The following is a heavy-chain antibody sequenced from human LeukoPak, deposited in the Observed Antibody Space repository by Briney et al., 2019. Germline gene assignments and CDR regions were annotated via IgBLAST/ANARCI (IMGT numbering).Heavy chain of an antibody. V-gene: IGHV3-7*01. CDR3: ARIWYFGDNNWRYFDY. Sequence: GGSLRLSCAASGFSFSNYWMSWVRQAPGKGLEWVANIDPHGSETQYVGSVKGRFTTSRDNAKNSLYVQMNSLRAEDTAIYYCARIWYFGDNNWRYFDYWGQGTLVTAAS. D-gene: IGHD1-1*01. J-gene: IGHJ4*03. CDR2: IDPHGSET. CDR1: GFSFSNYW.